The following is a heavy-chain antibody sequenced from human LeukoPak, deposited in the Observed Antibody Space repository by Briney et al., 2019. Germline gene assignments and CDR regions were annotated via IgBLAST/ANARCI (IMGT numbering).Heavy chain of an antibody. J-gene: IGHJ3*02. Sequence: TSETLSLTCIVSGGSITQYYWSWIRQPPGKGLEWIGYVYYTGATNYNPSLNSRVTISIDMSKTQYSLNLRSVTAADTAVYYCAREEGYCTNGVCLDAFDIWGQGTMVTVSS. CDR1: GGSITQYY. CDR2: VYYTGAT. CDR3: AREEGYCTNGVCLDAFDI. D-gene: IGHD2-8*01. V-gene: IGHV4-59*12.